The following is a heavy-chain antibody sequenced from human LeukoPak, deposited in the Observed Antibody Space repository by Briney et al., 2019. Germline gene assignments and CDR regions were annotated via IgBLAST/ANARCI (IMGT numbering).Heavy chain of an antibody. CDR1: GYTFTIYG. D-gene: IGHD3-3*01. CDR3: ARDGGWFWRTDHDAFDI. CDR2: ISAYDGNT. J-gene: IGHJ3*02. V-gene: IGHV1-18*01. Sequence: ASVKVSCKASGYTFTIYGISWVRRAPGQGLEWMGWISAYDGNTNYAQKLQGRGTMTTDTSTSTAYMELRSLRSDDTAVYYCARDGGWFWRTDHDAFDIWGQGTMVTVSS.